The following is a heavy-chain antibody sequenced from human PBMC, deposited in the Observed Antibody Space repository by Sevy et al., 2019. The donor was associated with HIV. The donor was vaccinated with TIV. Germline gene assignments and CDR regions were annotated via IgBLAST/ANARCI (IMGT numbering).Heavy chain of an antibody. CDR2: ISAYNGNT. CDR1: GYTFTSYG. D-gene: IGHD3-10*01. V-gene: IGHV1-18*01. J-gene: IGHJ4*02. CDR3: ARVVELWFGELLYVDY. Sequence: ASVKVSCKASGYTFTSYGISWVRQAPGQGLEWMGWISAYNGNTNYAQKLQGRVTMTTDTSTSTAYMELRGLRSDDTAVYYCARVVELWFGELLYVDYWGQGTLVTVSS.